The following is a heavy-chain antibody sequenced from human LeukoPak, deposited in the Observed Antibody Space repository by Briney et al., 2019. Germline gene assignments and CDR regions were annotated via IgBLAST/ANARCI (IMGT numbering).Heavy chain of an antibody. CDR2: ISYDGTNK. Sequence: GTSLRLSCAASGFNFNVYAMHWVRQTPGKGLEWVALISYDGTNKYYAEAVKGRFTISRDNSKNTLYLQVSSLRAEDTALYYCAKMALSFTAVAGTGLDYWGQGALVTVSS. J-gene: IGHJ4*02. D-gene: IGHD6-19*01. CDR1: GFNFNVYA. V-gene: IGHV3-30*18. CDR3: AKMALSFTAVAGTGLDY.